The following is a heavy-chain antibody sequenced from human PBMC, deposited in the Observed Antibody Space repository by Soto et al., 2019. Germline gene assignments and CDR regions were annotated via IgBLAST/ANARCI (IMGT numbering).Heavy chain of an antibody. V-gene: IGHV3-30*18. CDR3: AKSGAMATAGGY. CDR1: GFTFSSYG. Sequence: QVQLVESGGGVVQPGRSLRLSCAASGFTFSSYGMHWVRQAPGKGLEWVAVISYDGSNKYYADSAKGRFTISRDNSKNTLYLQMNSLRAEDTAVYYCAKSGAMATAGGYWGQGTLVTVSS. CDR2: ISYDGSNK. D-gene: IGHD2-2*01. J-gene: IGHJ4*02.